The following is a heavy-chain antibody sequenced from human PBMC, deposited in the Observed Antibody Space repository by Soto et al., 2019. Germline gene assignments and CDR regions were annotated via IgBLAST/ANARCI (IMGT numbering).Heavy chain of an antibody. Sequence: QVQLQESGPGLVKPSQTLSLTCTVSGGSISGGGYYWSWIRQHPGKGLEWIGYIYYSGSTYYNPSLESRVTISVDTSKNQLSLKLSSVTAADTAVYYCARGNYYYYGMDVWGQGTTVTVSS. CDR2: IYYSGST. J-gene: IGHJ6*02. V-gene: IGHV4-31*03. CDR1: GGSISGGGYY. CDR3: ARGNYYYYGMDV.